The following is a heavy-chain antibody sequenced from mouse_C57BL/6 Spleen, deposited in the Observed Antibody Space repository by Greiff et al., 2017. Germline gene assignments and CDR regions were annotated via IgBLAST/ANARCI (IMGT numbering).Heavy chain of an antibody. D-gene: IGHD3-1*01. Sequence: QVQLQQSGAELVKPGASVKMSCKASGYTFTTYPIEWMKQNHGKSLEWIGNFHPYNDDTKYNDKFKGKATLTVEKSSSTVYLELSRLTSEDSAVYYCARGGYDPWYYDVWGTGTTVTVSS. CDR2: FHPYNDDT. CDR1: GYTFTTYP. J-gene: IGHJ1*03. V-gene: IGHV1-47*01. CDR3: ARGGYDPWYYDV.